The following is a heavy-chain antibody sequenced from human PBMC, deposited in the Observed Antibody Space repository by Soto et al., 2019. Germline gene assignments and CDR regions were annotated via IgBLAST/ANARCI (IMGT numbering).Heavy chain of an antibody. CDR1: GGTFSTYA. J-gene: IGHJ4*02. CDR2: IIPIFGTT. CDR3: ARGVGAYYFDD. D-gene: IGHD1-26*01. Sequence: QVQLVQSGAEVKKPGSSVKVSCKASGGTFSTYATTWVRQAPGQGLEWLGGIIPIFGTTDYARKFQGRVTITAAESTSTVFIELSSLTSEDTAVYYCARGVGAYYFDDWGQGTLVTVSS. V-gene: IGHV1-69*01.